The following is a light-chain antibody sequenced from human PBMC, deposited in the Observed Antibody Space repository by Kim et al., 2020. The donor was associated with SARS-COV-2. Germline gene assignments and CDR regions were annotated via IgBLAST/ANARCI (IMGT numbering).Light chain of an antibody. CDR2: TAS. J-gene: IGKJ1*01. CDR1: QIVGNNY. V-gene: IGKV3-20*01. Sequence: EIVMTQSPGTLSLSPGETATLSCRASQIVGNNYLAWYHQKPGQAPRLLIHTASIRATGIPDRFRGSGSGTDFTLTISRLEPEDFAVFYCHQHAAAPLTFGQGTKVDIK. CDR3: HQHAAAPLT.